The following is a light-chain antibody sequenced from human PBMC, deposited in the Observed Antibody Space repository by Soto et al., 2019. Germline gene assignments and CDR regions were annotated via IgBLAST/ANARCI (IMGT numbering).Light chain of an antibody. CDR3: SSYTSSGTQV. Sequence: QSVLTQPASVSGSPGQSITISCTGTSSDVGGYKYVPWYQQHPGKAPKLMIYDVSNRPSGVSNRFSGSKSGNTASLTISGLQAEDEADYYCSSYTSSGTQVFGTGTKVTVL. J-gene: IGLJ1*01. CDR1: SSDVGGYKY. CDR2: DVS. V-gene: IGLV2-14*01.